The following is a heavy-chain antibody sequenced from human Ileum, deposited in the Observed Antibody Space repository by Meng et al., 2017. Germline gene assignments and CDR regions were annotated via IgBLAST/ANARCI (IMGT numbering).Heavy chain of an antibody. J-gene: IGHJ3*01. CDR3: VNQNDAIVFDV. V-gene: IGHV4-4*02. Sequence: QVQLQESGPRLVQPSVTLSLTCAVSGVSISSRQWWSWVRQPPGKGLEWIGEVYQSGSTNPNPSFNGRVTISLDRSMNQFSLQLSSMTAADTAIYYCVNQNDAIVFDVWGQGTMVTVSS. CDR1: GVSISSRQW. D-gene: IGHD1-14*01. CDR2: VYQSGST.